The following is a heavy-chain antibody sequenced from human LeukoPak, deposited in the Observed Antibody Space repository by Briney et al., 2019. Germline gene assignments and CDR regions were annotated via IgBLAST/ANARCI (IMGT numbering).Heavy chain of an antibody. CDR2: IYHSGST. Sequence: PSETLSLTCTVPGYSISSGYYWGWIRQPPGKGLEWIGSIYHSGSTYYNPSLKSRVTISVDTSKNQFSLKLSSVTAADTAVYYCARDGIAAAATSDWFDPWGQGTLVTVSS. D-gene: IGHD6-13*01. CDR3: ARDGIAAAATSDWFDP. J-gene: IGHJ5*02. V-gene: IGHV4-38-2*02. CDR1: GYSISSGYY.